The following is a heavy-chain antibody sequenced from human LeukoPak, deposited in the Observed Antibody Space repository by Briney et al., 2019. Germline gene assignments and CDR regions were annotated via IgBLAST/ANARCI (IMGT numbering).Heavy chain of an antibody. D-gene: IGHD3-3*01. J-gene: IGHJ6*02. V-gene: IGHV4-39*01. CDR3: AGEGDFWSGYYTLSYYYYGMDV. Sequence: SQTLSLTCTVSGDSISTSSYYWGWIRQPPGKGLEWIGSIYYSGSTYYNPSLKSRVTISVDTSKNQFSLKLSSVTAADTAVYYCAGEGDFWSGYYTLSYYYYGMDVWGQGTTVTVSS. CDR2: IYYSGST. CDR1: GDSISTSSYY.